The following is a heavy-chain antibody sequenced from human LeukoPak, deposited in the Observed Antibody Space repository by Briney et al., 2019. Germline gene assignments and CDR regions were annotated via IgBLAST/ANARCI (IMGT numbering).Heavy chain of an antibody. J-gene: IGHJ4*02. Sequence: GGSRRLSWAASGFPFTSYAMSWIRKVQGEGLEWLSAISPTTGTTFYADSVKGRFTISRDNSQNTLFLQMNSLRVEDTAVYYCTKRMAGSTIIDYWGQGTLVTVSS. CDR3: TKRMAGSTIIDY. CDR1: GFPFTSYA. V-gene: IGHV3-23*01. D-gene: IGHD1-7*01. CDR2: ISPTTGTT.